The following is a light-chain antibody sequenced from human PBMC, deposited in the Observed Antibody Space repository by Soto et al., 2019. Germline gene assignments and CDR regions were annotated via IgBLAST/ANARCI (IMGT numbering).Light chain of an antibody. Sequence: QSALTQPPSASGSPGQSVTISCTGTSSDVGGYNFVSWYQQHPGKAPKLMIYEVSERPSGVPDRFSGSKSGNTASLTVSGLQAEDEADYYCSSYAGLNIVVFGGGTKLTVL. CDR2: EVS. V-gene: IGLV2-8*01. J-gene: IGLJ2*01. CDR1: SSDVGGYNF. CDR3: SSYAGLNIVV.